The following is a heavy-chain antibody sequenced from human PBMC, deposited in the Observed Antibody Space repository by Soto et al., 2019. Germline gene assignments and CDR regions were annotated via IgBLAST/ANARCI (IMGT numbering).Heavy chain of an antibody. CDR3: AKSRQLLSRDQWLADDH. V-gene: IGHV3-30*18. J-gene: IGHJ4*02. CDR2: VSYDSSNI. D-gene: IGHD6-19*01. CDR1: GFTFRSHG. Sequence: QVQLVESGGGVVQPGTSLRLSCAASGFTFRSHGMHWFRQALGKGLEWVAVVSYDSSNIYYADSVKGLFTISRDNSKITLYLQMKALRVEDTVIYYCAKSRQLLSRDQWLADDHWGQGTLVTVSS.